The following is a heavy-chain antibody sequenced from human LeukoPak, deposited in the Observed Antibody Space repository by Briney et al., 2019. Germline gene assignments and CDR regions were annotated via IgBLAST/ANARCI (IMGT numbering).Heavy chain of an antibody. V-gene: IGHV3-11*01. CDR1: GFTFSDYY. CDR3: ARARCSSTSCLYGGGKYYYYGMDV. J-gene: IGHJ6*02. D-gene: IGHD2-2*01. Sequence: PGGSLRLSCAASGFTFSDYYMSWIRQAPGKGLEWVSYISSSGSTIYYADSVKGRFTISRDNAKNSLYLQMNSLRAEDTAVYYCARARCSSTSCLYGGGKYYYYGMDVWGQGTTVTVSS. CDR2: ISSSGSTI.